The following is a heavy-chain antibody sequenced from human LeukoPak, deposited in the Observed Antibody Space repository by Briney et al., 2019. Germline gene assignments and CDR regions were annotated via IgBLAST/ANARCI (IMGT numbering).Heavy chain of an antibody. J-gene: IGHJ4*02. Sequence: PAGSLRLSCVASGLTFSDNYMDWVRQAPGGGLEWVGRSRNKDHSHTTEYAASVEGRFSISRDVSKKSLYLQMNSLKTEDTAVYYCANFFGNNFGYWGQGTLVTVSS. D-gene: IGHD3-16*01. CDR2: SRNKDHSHTT. CDR1: GLTFSDNY. CDR3: ANFFGNNFGY. V-gene: IGHV3-72*01.